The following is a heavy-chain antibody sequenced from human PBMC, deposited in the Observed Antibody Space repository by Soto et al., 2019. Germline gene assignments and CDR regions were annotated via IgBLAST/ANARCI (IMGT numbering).Heavy chain of an antibody. CDR1: GFTFSSYS. V-gene: IGHV3-21*01. J-gene: IGHJ6*02. D-gene: IGHD3-10*01. Sequence: EVQLVESGGGLVKPGGSLRLSCAASGFTFSSYSMNWVRQAPGKGLEWVSSISSSSSYIYYADSVKGRFTISRDNAKNSLYLQMNSLRAEDTAVYYCARYTYYYGSGSYYNYYYYYGMDVWGQGTTVTVSS. CDR2: ISSSSSYI. CDR3: ARYTYYYGSGSYYNYYYYYGMDV.